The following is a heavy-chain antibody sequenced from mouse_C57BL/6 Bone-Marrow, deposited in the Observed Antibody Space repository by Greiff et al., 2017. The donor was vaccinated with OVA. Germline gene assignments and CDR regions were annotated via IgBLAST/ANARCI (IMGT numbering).Heavy chain of an antibody. CDR3: ARDSNYAGCAY. V-gene: IGHV1-85*01. CDR2: IYPRDGST. Sequence: VQLQQSGPELVKPGASVKLSCKASGYTFTSYDINWVKQRPGQGLEWIGWIYPRDGSTKYNEKFKGKATLTVDTSSSTAYMELHSLTSEDSAVYLCARDSNYAGCAYWGQGTRVTVCA. J-gene: IGHJ3*01. D-gene: IGHD2-5*01. CDR1: GYTFTSYD.